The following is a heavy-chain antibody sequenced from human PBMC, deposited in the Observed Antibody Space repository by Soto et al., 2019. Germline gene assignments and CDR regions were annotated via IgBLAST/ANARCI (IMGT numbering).Heavy chain of an antibody. Sequence: EVQLVESGGGLVQSGGSLRLSCAASGFTFSNYWMHWVRQAPGKGLVWVSRINSDGRSTNYADSVQGRFTISRDNAKNTLYLQMNSLRAEDTAVYYCARTQTCWTQLGDDWGQGTLVTVSS. CDR3: ARTQTCWTQLGDD. J-gene: IGHJ4*02. CDR1: GFTFSNYW. V-gene: IGHV3-74*01. D-gene: IGHD1-1*01. CDR2: INSDGRST.